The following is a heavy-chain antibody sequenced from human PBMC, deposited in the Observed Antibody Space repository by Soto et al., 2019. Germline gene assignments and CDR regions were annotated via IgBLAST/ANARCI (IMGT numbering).Heavy chain of an antibody. V-gene: IGHV3-30-3*01. D-gene: IGHD2-21*02. CDR1: GFTFSSYA. Sequence: QVQLVESGGGAVQPGRSLRLSCAASGFTFSSYAMHWVRQAPGKGLEWVAVISYDGSNKYYADSVKGRFTISRDNSKNTLYLQMNSLRAEDTAVYYCVVVTAIVGDWGQGTLVTVSS. J-gene: IGHJ4*02. CDR3: VVVTAIVGD. CDR2: ISYDGSNK.